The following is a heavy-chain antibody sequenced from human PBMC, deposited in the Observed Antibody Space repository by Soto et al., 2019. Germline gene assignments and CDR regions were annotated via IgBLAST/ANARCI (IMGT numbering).Heavy chain of an antibody. Sequence: SETLSLTCSVSGGSISSYSRSWIRQPAGKGLEWIGRVFDSGNTNYNPSLQGRVTMSLDTSKKQFSLKLTSVTAADTAVYYCEAWSSYYTVDVWGQGTTVTDSS. CDR1: GGSISSYS. CDR2: VFDSGNT. D-gene: IGHD3-3*01. J-gene: IGHJ6*02. V-gene: IGHV4-4*07. CDR3: EAWSSYYTVDV.